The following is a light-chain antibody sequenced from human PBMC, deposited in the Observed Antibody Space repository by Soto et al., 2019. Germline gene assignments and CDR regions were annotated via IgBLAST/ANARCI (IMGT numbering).Light chain of an antibody. CDR2: GAS. CDR1: QSVSSK. J-gene: IGKJ5*01. Sequence: ETVMTPSPATLSVSPCERATLSSWASQSVSSKLAWYQQKPGQAPRLLIYGASTRATGIPARFSGSGSGTEFTLTISSLQSEDFAVYYCQQYNNWPPITFGRGTRLEIK. V-gene: IGKV3D-15*01. CDR3: QQYNNWPPIT.